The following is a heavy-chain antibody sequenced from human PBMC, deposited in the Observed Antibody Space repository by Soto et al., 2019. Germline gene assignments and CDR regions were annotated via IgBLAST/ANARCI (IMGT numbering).Heavy chain of an antibody. CDR2: ISHDGSSQ. V-gene: IGHV3-30-3*01. D-gene: IGHD3-22*01. J-gene: IGHJ1*01. Sequence: QMQLEESGGGVAQPGRSLRLSCAASGFSFNTYVMHWVRQAPGKGLEWVAGISHDGSSQHYAGSVKGRFTISRDNSRSTLNLEINSLTDEDTAVYHCATEDESSGHAGTFHHWGQGTLVTVSS. CDR1: GFSFNTYV. CDR3: ATEDESSGHAGTFHH.